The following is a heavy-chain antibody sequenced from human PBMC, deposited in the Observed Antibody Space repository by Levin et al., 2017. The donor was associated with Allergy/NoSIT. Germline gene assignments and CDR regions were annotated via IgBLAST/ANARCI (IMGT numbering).Heavy chain of an antibody. D-gene: IGHD2-15*01. CDR2: ISYGGDNK. CDR3: AREGFCSPGNCDYYYSMDV. CDR1: GFPLSTYA. V-gene: IGHV3-30-3*01. Sequence: GGSLRLSCEASGFPLSTYAMHWVRQAPDKGLEWVSIISYGGDNKFYADSVKGRFTISRDNSKNTLYLQMNILKPEDTAVYYCAREGFCSPGNCDYYYSMDVWGKGTTVSVSS. J-gene: IGHJ6*04.